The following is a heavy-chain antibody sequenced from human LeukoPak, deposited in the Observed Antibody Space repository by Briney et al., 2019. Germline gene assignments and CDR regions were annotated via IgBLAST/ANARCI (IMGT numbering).Heavy chain of an antibody. Sequence: PGGSLRLSCAASGFTFSSYSMNWVRQAPGKGLEWVSYISSSSSTIYCADSVKGRFTISRDNAKNSLYLQMNSLRAEDTAVYYCARDVLLWFGESSYFDYWGQGTLVTVSS. D-gene: IGHD3-10*01. CDR2: ISSSSSTI. CDR3: ARDVLLWFGESSYFDY. CDR1: GFTFSSYS. J-gene: IGHJ4*02. V-gene: IGHV3-48*04.